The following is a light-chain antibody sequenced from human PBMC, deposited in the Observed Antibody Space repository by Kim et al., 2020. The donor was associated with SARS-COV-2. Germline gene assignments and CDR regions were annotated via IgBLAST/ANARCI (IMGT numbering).Light chain of an antibody. CDR3: QQYDSWPLT. CDR2: GAS. V-gene: IGKV3-15*01. Sequence: VSPGEKATLPCRASQSVDTNLAWYQQMPGQTPRLLIYGASTRATGIPARFSGSGSGTEFTLSISSLQSEDFAVYYCQQYDSWPLTFGQGTKVEIK. J-gene: IGKJ1*01. CDR1: QSVDTN.